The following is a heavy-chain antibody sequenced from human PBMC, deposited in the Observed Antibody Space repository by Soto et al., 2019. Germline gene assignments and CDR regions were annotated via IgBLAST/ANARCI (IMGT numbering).Heavy chain of an antibody. V-gene: IGHV3-11*01. Sequence: XGSLRLSCAASRFTFNDYYMSWIRQAPGKGLEWVSYISTGGSAIYYADSVRGRFTISRDNAKNSLYLQMNSLRAEDTAVYYCARGPLAATDVAQPGFDYWGQGPLVTVSS. CDR3: ARGPLAATDVAQPGFDY. CDR2: ISTGGSAI. D-gene: IGHD6-25*01. CDR1: RFTFNDYY. J-gene: IGHJ4*02.